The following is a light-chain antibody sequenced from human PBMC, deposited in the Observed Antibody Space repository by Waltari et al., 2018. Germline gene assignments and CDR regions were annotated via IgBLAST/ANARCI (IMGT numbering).Light chain of an antibody. J-gene: IGLJ1*01. Sequence: SYEVTQPPSVSVSPGQTASITCSGDNLGDKYISWYQQKPGQSPVLVTYHDSKRPSGIPERFSGSNSGNTATLTISGTQAMDETDYYCLAWDGSGYVFGTGTKVTVL. CDR2: HDS. V-gene: IGLV3-1*01. CDR3: LAWDGSGYV. CDR1: NLGDKY.